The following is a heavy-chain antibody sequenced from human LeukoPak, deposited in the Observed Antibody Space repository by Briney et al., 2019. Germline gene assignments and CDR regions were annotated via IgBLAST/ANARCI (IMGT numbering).Heavy chain of an antibody. V-gene: IGHV4-59*01. Sequence: SETLSLTCSVSGGSISSYYWTWIRQPPGKGLEWIGYRYYSGSATYNPSLKSRVTISVDTSKSQFSLKLISVTAADTAIYYCARVRGDFETDWGQGTLVTVSS. D-gene: IGHD3-16*01. J-gene: IGHJ1*01. CDR1: GGSISSYY. CDR2: RYYSGSA. CDR3: ARVRGDFETD.